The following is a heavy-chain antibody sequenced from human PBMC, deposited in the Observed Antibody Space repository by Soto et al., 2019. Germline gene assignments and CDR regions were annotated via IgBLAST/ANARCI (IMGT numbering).Heavy chain of an antibody. Sequence: EVQLVESGGGLVKPGGSLRLSCAASGFTFSSYSMNWVRQAPGKGLEWVSSISSSSSYIYYADSVKGRFTISRDNAKNSLYLQMNSLRAADTAVYYCARSPSMTTVSLDYWGQGTLVTVSS. CDR1: GFTFSSYS. V-gene: IGHV3-21*01. J-gene: IGHJ4*02. CDR2: ISSSSSYI. CDR3: ARSPSMTTVSLDY. D-gene: IGHD4-17*01.